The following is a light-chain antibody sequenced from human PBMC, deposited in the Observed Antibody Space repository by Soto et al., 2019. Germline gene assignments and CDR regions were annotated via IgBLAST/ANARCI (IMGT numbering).Light chain of an antibody. V-gene: IGLV2-14*01. Sequence: QSALTQPASVSGSPGQSITISCTGTSSDIGLFNYVSWYQHYPGKAPKLLIYDVHNRPSGVSSRFSGSKSGDTAALIISGLQAQDDADYYCASFTTDSTLIFGGGTQLTVL. CDR1: SSDIGLFNY. J-gene: IGLJ2*01. CDR3: ASFTTDSTLI. CDR2: DVH.